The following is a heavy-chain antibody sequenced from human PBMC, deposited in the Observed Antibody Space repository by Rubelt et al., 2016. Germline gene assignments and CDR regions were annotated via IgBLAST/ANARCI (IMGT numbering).Heavy chain of an antibody. J-gene: IGHJ4*02. CDR3: AKGSYGSGSWTFDF. D-gene: IGHD3-10*01. V-gene: IGHV3-30*02. CDR2: IRFDGGNK. Sequence: VQLVESGGGLVQPGGSLRLSCAAPGFTVSGSDMSWVRQAPGKGLEWVAFIRFDGGNKYYADSVKGRFTISRDNSKNTLYLQMNSLRAEDTAVYYCAKGSYGSGSWTFDFWGQGTLVTVSS. CDR1: GFTVSGSD.